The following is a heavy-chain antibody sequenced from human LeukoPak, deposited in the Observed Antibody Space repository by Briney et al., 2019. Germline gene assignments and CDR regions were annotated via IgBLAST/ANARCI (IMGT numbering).Heavy chain of an antibody. CDR3: ARDLWHIARYGHYMDV. V-gene: IGHV3-21*01. Sequence: PGGSLRLSCAASGLTFSSYSMNWVRQAPGKGLEWVSSISTSSIYIYYADSVKGRFTISRHNAKNSVYLQMDSLRAEDTAVYYCARDLWHIARYGHYMDVWGKGTTVTISS. D-gene: IGHD2-21*01. J-gene: IGHJ6*03. CDR1: GLTFSSYS. CDR2: ISTSSIYI.